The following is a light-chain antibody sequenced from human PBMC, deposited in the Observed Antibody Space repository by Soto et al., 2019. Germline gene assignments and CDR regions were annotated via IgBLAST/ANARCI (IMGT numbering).Light chain of an antibody. CDR1: QSVSSSD. V-gene: IGKV3-20*01. J-gene: IGKJ3*01. Sequence: EVVLTQSPGTLSLSPGETATLFSRASQSVSSSDLAWYQQKPGQAPRLLIYGASNGATGIPDRFSGSGSGIDFTLTISRLEPEDFAVYYCQHYGTSPLFAFGPGTKVDIK. CDR3: QHYGTSPLFA. CDR2: GAS.